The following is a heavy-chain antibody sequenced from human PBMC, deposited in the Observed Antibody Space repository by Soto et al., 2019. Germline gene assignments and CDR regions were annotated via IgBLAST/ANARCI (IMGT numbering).Heavy chain of an antibody. D-gene: IGHD2-2*01. Sequence: GGSLRLSCAASGFTFTNFAMSWVRQAPGKGLEWVSTISGSGGGAASSYPYYADSVKGRFTISRDNSKNTVSLEMNSLRAEDTAVYYCAKDSRYHGSSPSPGDWGQGTLVTVSS. CDR2: ISGSGGGAASSYP. J-gene: IGHJ4*02. CDR3: AKDSRYHGSSPSPGD. V-gene: IGHV3-23*01. CDR1: GFTFTNFA.